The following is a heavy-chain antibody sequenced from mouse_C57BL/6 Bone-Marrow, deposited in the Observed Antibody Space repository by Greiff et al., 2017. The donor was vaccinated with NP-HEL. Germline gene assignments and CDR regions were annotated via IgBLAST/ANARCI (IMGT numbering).Heavy chain of an antibody. CDR1: GYSITSDY. Sequence: EVKLVESGPGLAKPSQTLSLTCSVTGYSITSDYWNWIRKFPGNKLEYMGYISYSGSTYYNPTLKSRISITRDTAKNQYYLQLNSVTTEDTATYYCARNHYYGSSPYFDYWGQGTTLTVSS. CDR3: ARNHYYGSSPYFDY. D-gene: IGHD1-1*01. J-gene: IGHJ2*01. CDR2: ISYSGST. V-gene: IGHV3-8*01.